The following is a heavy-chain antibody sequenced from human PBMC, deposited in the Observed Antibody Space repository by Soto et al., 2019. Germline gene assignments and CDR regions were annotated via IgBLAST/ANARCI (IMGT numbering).Heavy chain of an antibody. V-gene: IGHV1-69*01. J-gene: IGHJ6*02. CDR3: ARSHGSSTSLEIYYYYYYGMDV. CDR2: IIPISGTA. CDR1: GGTFSSNA. Sequence: QVQLVQSGAEVKKPGSSVKVSCKASGGTFSSNAISWVRQAPGQGLEWMGGIIPISGTANYAQKFQGRVTITADESTSTAYMELSSLRSEDTAVYYCARSHGSSTSLEIYYYYYYGMDVWGQGTTVTVSS. D-gene: IGHD2-2*01.